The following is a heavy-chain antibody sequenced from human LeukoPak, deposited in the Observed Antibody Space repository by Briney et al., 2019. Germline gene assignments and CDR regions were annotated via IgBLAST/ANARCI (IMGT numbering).Heavy chain of an antibody. Sequence: GGSLRLSSAASGFTFSSYAMSWVRPAPGKGMACVADISDSGVTTYYDASVKGRFIISRDNSKNTLYLQMNGRRAEDSAVYYCARDAGSGYAWGQGTLVTVSS. V-gene: IGHV3-23*01. CDR1: GFTFSSYA. CDR2: ISDSGVTT. D-gene: IGHD3-22*01. J-gene: IGHJ4*02. CDR3: ARDAGSGYA.